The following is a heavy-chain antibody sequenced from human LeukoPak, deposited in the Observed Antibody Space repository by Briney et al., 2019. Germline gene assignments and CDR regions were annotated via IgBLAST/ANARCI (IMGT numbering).Heavy chain of an antibody. D-gene: IGHD3-3*01. CDR1: GGSFSGYY. CDR3: ARGRYDFWSGPNVFDY. V-gene: IGHV4-34*01. CDR2: INHGGST. Sequence: SETLSLTCAVYGGSFSGYYWSWIRQPPGKGLEWIGEINHGGSTNYNPSLKSRVTISVDTSKNQFSLKLSSVTAVDTAVYYCARGRYDFWSGPNVFDYWGQGALVTVSS. J-gene: IGHJ4*02.